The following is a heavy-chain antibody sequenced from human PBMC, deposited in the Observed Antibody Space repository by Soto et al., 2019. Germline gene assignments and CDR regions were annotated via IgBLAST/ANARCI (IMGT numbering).Heavy chain of an antibody. CDR3: AKKLGVYDSSGYYYDSIDY. Sequence: GVLRLSCAASGFTFSSYAMSWVRQAPGKGLEWVSAISGSGGSTYYADSVKGRFTISRDNSKNTLYLQMNSLRAEDTAVYYCAKKLGVYDSSGYYYDSIDYWGQGTLVTVSS. V-gene: IGHV3-23*01. D-gene: IGHD3-22*01. CDR1: GFTFSSYA. CDR2: ISGSGGST. J-gene: IGHJ4*02.